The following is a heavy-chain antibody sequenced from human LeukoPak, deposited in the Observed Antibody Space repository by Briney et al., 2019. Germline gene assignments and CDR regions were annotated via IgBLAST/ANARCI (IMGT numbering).Heavy chain of an antibody. CDR2: INRDGTVK. Sequence: GGSLRLSRAASLFTLSNSWRNWVRQAPGKGLEWVAIINRDGTVKHYVGSVKGRFTISRDNAKNSLYLQINSLRADDTAVYYCARDPTVTNVHDVFDMGGQGTMVTVSS. V-gene: IGHV3-7*05. J-gene: IGHJ3*02. CDR3: ARDPTVTNVHDVFDM. CDR1: LFTLSNSW. D-gene: IGHD4-17*01.